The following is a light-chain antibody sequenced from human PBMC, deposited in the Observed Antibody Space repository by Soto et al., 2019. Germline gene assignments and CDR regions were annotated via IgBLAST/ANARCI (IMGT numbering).Light chain of an antibody. CDR1: SSDVGAYNY. V-gene: IGLV2-14*01. CDR3: SSYTSTSTLFV. CDR2: EVS. Sequence: QSALTQPASVSGSPGQSITISCTGTSSDVGAYNYVSWYRQYPGKAPKLMIYEVSNRPSGVSNRFSGSKSGNTASLTISGLQADDEADYYCSSYTSTSTLFVFGTGTKVTVL. J-gene: IGLJ1*01.